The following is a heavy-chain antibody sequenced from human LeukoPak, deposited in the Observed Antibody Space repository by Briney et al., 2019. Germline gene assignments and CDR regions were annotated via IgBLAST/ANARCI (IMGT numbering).Heavy chain of an antibody. CDR2: ISGSGGST. Sequence: HSGGSLRLSCAASGFTFSSYAMSWVRQAPGKGLEWVSGISGSGGSTYYADSVKGRFTISRDNSKSTLYLQMNSLRAEDTAVYYCAKMPVSYSSGWTNFDYWGQGTLVTVSS. V-gene: IGHV3-23*01. J-gene: IGHJ4*02. CDR3: AKMPVSYSSGWTNFDY. CDR1: GFTFSSYA. D-gene: IGHD6-19*01.